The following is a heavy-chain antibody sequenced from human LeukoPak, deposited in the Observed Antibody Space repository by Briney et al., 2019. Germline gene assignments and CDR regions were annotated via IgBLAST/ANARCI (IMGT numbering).Heavy chain of an antibody. CDR2: ISYSGNT. D-gene: IGHD3-16*01. J-gene: IGHJ4*02. CDR1: GGSISSHY. V-gene: IGHV4-59*08. CDR3: ARHTTHGDYNPNDY. Sequence: SETLSLTCTVSGGSISSHYWSWIRQPPGKELEWIGYISYSGNTDSNPSLKSRVTISVDTSKNQFSLKLSSVTAADTAVYYCARHTTHGDYNPNDYWGQGNLVTVSS.